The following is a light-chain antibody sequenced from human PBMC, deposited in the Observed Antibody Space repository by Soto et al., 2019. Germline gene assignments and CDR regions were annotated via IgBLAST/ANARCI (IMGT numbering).Light chain of an antibody. J-gene: IGKJ4*01. V-gene: IGKV1-5*01. CDR1: QSVNKW. CDR2: DAS. Sequence: DIQMTQSPSTLSASVGDRVTITCRASQSVNKWLAWFQQKPGKVPKLLIFDASTLQTGVPSRFSGSGSGTDFTFTISGLQPEGVATYYCQQYDFLPLTFGGGTKVDIK. CDR3: QQYDFLPLT.